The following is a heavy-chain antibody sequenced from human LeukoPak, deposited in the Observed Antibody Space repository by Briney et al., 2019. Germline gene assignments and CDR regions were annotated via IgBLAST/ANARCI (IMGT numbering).Heavy chain of an antibody. V-gene: IGHV3-23*01. Sequence: GGSLRLSCVASGFTFSSYAMSWVRRAPGKGLEWVSGISNSGHSSYNADSVKGRFTISRDNAKNSLYLQMNSLRAEDTALYYCAKESGGTTGTTGYFDYWGQGTLVTVSS. J-gene: IGHJ4*02. CDR1: GFTFSSYA. CDR3: AKESGGTTGTTGYFDY. D-gene: IGHD1-1*01. CDR2: ISNSGHSS.